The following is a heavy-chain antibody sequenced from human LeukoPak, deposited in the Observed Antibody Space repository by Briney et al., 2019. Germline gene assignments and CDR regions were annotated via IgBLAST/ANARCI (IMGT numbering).Heavy chain of an antibody. CDR1: GFTFSSYE. V-gene: IGHV3-48*03. D-gene: IGHD3-10*01. J-gene: IGHJ4*02. CDR2: ISSSSSTI. CDR3: ATNPNAYYYGSGSYYLNDY. Sequence: PGGYLRLSCAASGFTFSSYEMNWLRQAPGKGLEWVSYISSSSSTIYYADSVKGRFTISRDNAKNSLYLQMNSLRAEDTAVYYCATNPNAYYYGSGSYYLNDYWGQGTLVTVSS.